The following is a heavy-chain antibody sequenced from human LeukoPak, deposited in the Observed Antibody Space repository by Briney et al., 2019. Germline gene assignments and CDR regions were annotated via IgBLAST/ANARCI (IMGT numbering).Heavy chain of an antibody. CDR2: ISGSGDRT. V-gene: IGHV3-23*01. Sequence: PGGSLRLSCAVSELTFSTYAMSWVRQAPGKGLEWVSAISGSGDRTYYADSVKGRFTISRDNSKNTLYLQMNSLRVEDTAVYRCAKPTGTVLLWYGEFDPWGQGTLVTVSS. CDR3: AKPTGTVLLWYGEFDP. D-gene: IGHD3-10*01. CDR1: ELTFSTYA. J-gene: IGHJ5*02.